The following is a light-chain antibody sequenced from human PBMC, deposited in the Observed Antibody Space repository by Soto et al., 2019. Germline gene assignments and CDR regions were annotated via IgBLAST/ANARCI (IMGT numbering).Light chain of an antibody. CDR3: QQYVRSPWT. Sequence: DIQMTQSPSTLSGSVGDRVTITCRASQTISSWLAWYQQKPGKAPKLLIYKASTLKSGVPSRFSGSGSGTEFTLTISSLQPDDFATYYCQQYVRSPWTFGQGTKVDIK. V-gene: IGKV1-5*03. CDR1: QTISSW. CDR2: KAS. J-gene: IGKJ1*01.